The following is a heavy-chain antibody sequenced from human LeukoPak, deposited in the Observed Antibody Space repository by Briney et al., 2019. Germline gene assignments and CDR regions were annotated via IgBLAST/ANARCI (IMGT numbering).Heavy chain of an antibody. CDR2: IYSDNT. V-gene: IGHV3-66*03. D-gene: IGHD6-19*01. Sequence: PGGSLRLSCTVSGFTVSSNSMSWVRQAPGKGLEWVSFIYSDNTHYSDSVKGRFTISRDNSKNTLYLQMNSLRAEDKAVYYCAKVSGGGAVAGDFDYWGQGTLVTVSS. CDR1: GFTVSSNS. CDR3: AKVSGGGAVAGDFDY. J-gene: IGHJ4*02.